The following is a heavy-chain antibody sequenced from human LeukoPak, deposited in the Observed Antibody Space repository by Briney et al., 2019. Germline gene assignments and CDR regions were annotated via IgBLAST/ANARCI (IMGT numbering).Heavy chain of an antibody. CDR2: FYPGDSNT. J-gene: IGHJ4*02. V-gene: IGHV5-51*01. D-gene: IGHD3-22*01. Sequence: GESLKISSKGSGYSFTSYWTGWVGRLPGKGLEGMGIFYPGDSNTRYNPSSQGQVTITADNSINTAHLQWSSLKASDTAMYYCTRRFYYDSSASLYYFDYWGRGTLVTVSS. CDR3: TRRFYYDSSASLYYFDY. CDR1: GYSFTSYW.